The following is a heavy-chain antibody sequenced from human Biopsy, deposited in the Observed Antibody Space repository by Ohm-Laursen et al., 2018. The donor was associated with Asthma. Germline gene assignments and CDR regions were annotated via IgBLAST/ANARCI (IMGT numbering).Heavy chain of an antibody. CDR2: ILFDGRKI. Sequence: SLRLSCSASGFNFHNYGMNWVRRAPGKGLEWVAQILFDGRKINYPDSVKGRFTISRDNSKNMAYLQMNSLRPEDTAVYYCAKDRVAGRSYYVDYWGQGSLVSVSS. CDR3: AKDRVAGRSYYVDY. D-gene: IGHD6-13*01. CDR1: GFNFHNYG. V-gene: IGHV3-30*18. J-gene: IGHJ4*02.